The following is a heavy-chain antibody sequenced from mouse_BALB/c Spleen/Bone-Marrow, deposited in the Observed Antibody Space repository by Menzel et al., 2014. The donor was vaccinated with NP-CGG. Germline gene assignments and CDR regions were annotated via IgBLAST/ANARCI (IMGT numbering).Heavy chain of an antibody. J-gene: IGHJ2*01. D-gene: IGHD4-1*01. V-gene: IGHV5-9-3*01. CDR1: GFTFSSYA. Sequence: EVHLVESGGGLVKPGGSLKLSCAASGFTFSSYAMSWVRQTPEKRLEWVATISSGGNYTYYPDSVKGRFTISRDNAKNTLYLQMSSLRSEDTAMYYCASTGYFLDYWGQGTTLTVSS. CDR3: ASTGYFLDY. CDR2: ISSGGNYT.